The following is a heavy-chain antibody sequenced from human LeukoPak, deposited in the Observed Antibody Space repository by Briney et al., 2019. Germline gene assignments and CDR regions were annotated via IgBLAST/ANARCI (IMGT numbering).Heavy chain of an antibody. CDR2: IKQDGSEK. CDR1: GFTFSSYW. CDR3: ARFPGCGGDCYSYYFDY. D-gene: IGHD2-21*02. J-gene: IGHJ4*02. Sequence: GGSLRLSCAASGFTFSSYWMSWVRQAPGKGLEWVANIKQDGSEKYYVDSVKGRFTISRDNAKNSLYLQMNSLRAEDTAVYYCARFPGCGGDCYSYYFDYWGQGTLVTVSS. V-gene: IGHV3-7*01.